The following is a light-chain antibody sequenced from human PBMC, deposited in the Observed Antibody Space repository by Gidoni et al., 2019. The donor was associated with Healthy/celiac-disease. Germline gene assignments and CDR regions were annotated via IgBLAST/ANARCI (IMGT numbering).Light chain of an antibody. V-gene: IGKV3-20*01. J-gene: IGKJ2*01. CDR2: GAS. CDR3: QQYGSSPNT. CDR1: QSVSSSY. Sequence: LSCRASQSVSSSYLAWYQQKPGQAPRLLIYGASSRATGIPDRFSGSGSGTDFTLTISRLEPEDFAVYYCQQYGSSPNTFGQGTKLEIQ.